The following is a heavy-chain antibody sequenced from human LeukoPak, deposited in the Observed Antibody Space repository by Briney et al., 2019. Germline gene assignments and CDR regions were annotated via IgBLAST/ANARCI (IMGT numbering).Heavy chain of an antibody. Sequence: SETLSLTCAVSGGSISSSNWWSWVRQPPGKGLEWIGEISHSGSTNYNPSLKSRVTISVDKSKNQFSLKLIPVTAADTAVYYCARAVAGTSGRFALDYWGQGILVTVSS. CDR1: GGSISSSNW. CDR3: ARAVAGTSGRFALDY. CDR2: ISHSGST. D-gene: IGHD6-19*01. V-gene: IGHV4-4*02. J-gene: IGHJ4*02.